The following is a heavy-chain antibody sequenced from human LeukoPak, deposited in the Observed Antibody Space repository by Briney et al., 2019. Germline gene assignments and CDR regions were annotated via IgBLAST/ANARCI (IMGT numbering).Heavy chain of an antibody. J-gene: IGHJ4*02. CDR1: GGSFSGYY. CDR2: INHSGST. Sequence: SETLSLTCAVYGGSFSGYYWSWIRQPPGKGLEWIGEINHSGSTNYNPSLKRRVTSSVDTSKNQFSLKLSSVTAADTAMYYCATRVYYYYSSGYYASWGQGTLVTVSS. D-gene: IGHD3-22*01. V-gene: IGHV4-34*01. CDR3: ATRVYYYYSSGYYAS.